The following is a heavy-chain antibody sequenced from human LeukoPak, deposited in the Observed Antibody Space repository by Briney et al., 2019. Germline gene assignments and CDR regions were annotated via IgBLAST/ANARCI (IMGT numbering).Heavy chain of an antibody. CDR1: GYTFTGYY. V-gene: IGHV1-2*02. Sequence: ASVKVSCKASGYTFTGYYMHWVRQAPRQGLEWMGWINPNSGGTNYAQKFQGRVTMTRDTSISTAYMELSRLRSDDTAVYYCARVSVTYSGYDCFDYWGQGTLVTVSS. J-gene: IGHJ4*02. D-gene: IGHD5-12*01. CDR2: INPNSGGT. CDR3: ARVSVTYSGYDCFDY.